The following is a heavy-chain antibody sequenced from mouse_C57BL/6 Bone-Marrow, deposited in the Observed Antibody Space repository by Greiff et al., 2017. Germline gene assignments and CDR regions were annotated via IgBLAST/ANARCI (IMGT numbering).Heavy chain of an antibody. CDR1: GFTFSSYG. V-gene: IGHV5-6*01. D-gene: IGHD4-1*01. CDR2: ISSGGSYT. Sequence: EVMLVESGGDLVKPGGSLKLSCAASGFTFSSYGMSWVRQTPDKRLEWVATISSGGSYTYYPDSVKGRFTISRDNAKNTRYLQMSSLKSEDTDMYYCARPNWAWFAYWGQGTLVTVSA. CDR3: ARPNWAWFAY. J-gene: IGHJ3*01.